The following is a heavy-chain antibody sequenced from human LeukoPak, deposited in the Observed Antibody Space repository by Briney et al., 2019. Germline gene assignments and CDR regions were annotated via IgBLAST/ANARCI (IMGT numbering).Heavy chain of an antibody. CDR3: ARGFRSYGDHVSDY. J-gene: IGHJ4*02. Sequence: SETLSLTCTVSRGSTSSYYGSWIRQTRGKGLEWIGSLYYSASTNYNPSLKSRVTISVDTSKNQFSLKLSSVTAADTAVYYCARGFRSYGDHVSDYWGQGTLVTVSS. V-gene: IGHV4-59*01. CDR1: RGSTSSYY. D-gene: IGHD4-17*01. CDR2: LYYSAST.